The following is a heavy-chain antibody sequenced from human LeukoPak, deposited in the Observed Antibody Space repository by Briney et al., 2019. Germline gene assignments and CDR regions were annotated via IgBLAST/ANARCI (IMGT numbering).Heavy chain of an antibody. CDR1: GYSIGSDFY. D-gene: IGHD1-26*01. V-gene: IGHV4-38-2*02. CDR3: AREPGWGHNYYYMDV. J-gene: IGHJ6*03. Sequence: SETLSLTCAVSGYSIGSDFYWGWIRQTPGKELEWIGSVSHNTGASYNPSFKSRVTISLDTSKNHFSLTLTSVTAADTAVYFCAREPGWGHNYYYMDVWGKGTTVAVSS. CDR2: VSHNTGA.